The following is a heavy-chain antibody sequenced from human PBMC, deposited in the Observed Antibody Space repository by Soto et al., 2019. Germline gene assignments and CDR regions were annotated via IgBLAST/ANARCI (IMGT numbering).Heavy chain of an antibody. D-gene: IGHD2-15*01. CDR3: AHRPSYCSGGSCYSGFDS. J-gene: IGHJ4*02. Sequence: QITLKESGPTLVKPTQTLTLTCTFSGFSLSTSGVGVGWIRQPPGKALEWLALIYWDDDKRYSPSLKSRLTIPKDTSKNQVVLTTTNMDPVDTATYYCAHRPSYCSGGSCYSGFDSLGQGTLVTVSS. V-gene: IGHV2-5*02. CDR1: GFSLSTSGVG. CDR2: IYWDDDK.